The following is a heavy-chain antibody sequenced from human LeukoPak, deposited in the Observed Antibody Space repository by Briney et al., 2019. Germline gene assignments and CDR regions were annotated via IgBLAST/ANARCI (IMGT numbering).Heavy chain of an antibody. CDR2: IYYSGST. Sequence: PSETLSLTCTVSGGSISSYYWSWIRQPPGKGLEWIGYIYYSGSTNYNPSLKSRVTISVDTSKNQFSLKLSSVTAADTAVYYCARYYYGSGSYYQAPFDPWGQGTLVTVSS. V-gene: IGHV4-59*08. D-gene: IGHD3-10*01. CDR1: GGSISSYY. J-gene: IGHJ5*02. CDR3: ARYYYGSGSYYQAPFDP.